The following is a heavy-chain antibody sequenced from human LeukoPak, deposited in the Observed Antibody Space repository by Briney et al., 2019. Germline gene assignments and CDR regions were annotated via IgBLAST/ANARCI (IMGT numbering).Heavy chain of an antibody. D-gene: IGHD6-13*01. V-gene: IGHV1-69*05. CDR1: GGTFSSYA. J-gene: IGHJ5*02. Sequence: SVKVSCKASGGTFSSYAIGWVRQAPGQGLEWMGGIIPIFGTANYAQKFQGRVTITTDESTGTAYMELSSLRSEDTAVYYCAYSSSWHLEGNWFDPWGQGTLVTVSS. CDR3: AYSSSWHLEGNWFDP. CDR2: IIPIFGTA.